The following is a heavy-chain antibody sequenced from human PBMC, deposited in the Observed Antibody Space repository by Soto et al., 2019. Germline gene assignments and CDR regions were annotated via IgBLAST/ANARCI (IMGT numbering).Heavy chain of an antibody. CDR1: GFTFSSYG. J-gene: IGHJ4*02. CDR3: ARALVVPAATLDH. CDR2: IWYDGSNK. D-gene: IGHD2-2*01. Sequence: PGGSLRLSCAASGFTFSSYGMHWVRQAPGKGLEWVAVIWYDGSNKYYADSVKGRFTISRDNSKNTLYLQMNSLRAEDTGVYYCARALVVPAATLDHWGQGALGTVSS. V-gene: IGHV3-33*01.